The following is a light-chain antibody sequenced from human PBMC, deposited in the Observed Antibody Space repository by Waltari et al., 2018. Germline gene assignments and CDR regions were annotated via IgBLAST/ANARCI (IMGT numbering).Light chain of an antibody. CDR1: QSISSY. CDR2: GAS. V-gene: IGKV3-15*01. J-gene: IGKJ1*01. Sequence: EIVMTQSPATLSVSPGERGTLSCRASQSISSYLAWYQHTPGQAPRLLIYGASTRATDIPARFSGSGSGTEFTLTITGLQSEDFAVYYCQHYYNWPRAFGPGTNVEIK. CDR3: QHYYNWPRA.